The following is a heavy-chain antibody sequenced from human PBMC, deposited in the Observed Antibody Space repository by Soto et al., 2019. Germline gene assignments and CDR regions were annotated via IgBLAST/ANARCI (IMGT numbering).Heavy chain of an antibody. Sequence: PSETLSLTCTVSCASINSGDYYWTWIRQPPGEGLEWIGYISYSGNTDYSPSLKSRVTISRDTSKNQFSVNLNSVTPEDTAVYYCARDLGMQRKDNYFDYWGQGTLVTVSS. D-gene: IGHD2-8*01. CDR2: ISYSGNT. CDR3: ARDLGMQRKDNYFDY. J-gene: IGHJ4*02. V-gene: IGHV4-30-4*01. CDR1: CASINSGDYY.